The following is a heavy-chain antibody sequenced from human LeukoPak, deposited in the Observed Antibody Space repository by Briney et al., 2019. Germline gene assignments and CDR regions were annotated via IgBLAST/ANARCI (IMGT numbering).Heavy chain of an antibody. V-gene: IGHV3-33*01. D-gene: IGHD1-26*01. J-gene: IGHJ4*02. CDR2: MWDDGTNE. Sequence: PGGSLRLSCTASGFNFGIYGMHWVRQPPGKGLEWVAVMWDDGTNEYYVESVKGRFTISRDNGKRTLYLQMNSLRAEDTALYYCARGRGRIVGATTGGFDYWGQGTLVTVSS. CDR3: ARGRGRIVGATTGGFDY. CDR1: GFNFGIYG.